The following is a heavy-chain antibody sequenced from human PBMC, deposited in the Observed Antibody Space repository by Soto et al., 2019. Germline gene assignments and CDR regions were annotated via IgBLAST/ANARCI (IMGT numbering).Heavy chain of an antibody. CDR2: ISSSSSYI. D-gene: IGHD6-19*01. CDR1: GFTFSSYS. CDR3: ARDLIAVAGDQMFDY. J-gene: IGHJ4*02. V-gene: IGHV3-21*01. Sequence: GGSLRLSCAASGFTFSSYSMNWVRQAPGKGLEWVSSISSSSSYIYYADSVKGRFTISRDNAKNSLYLQMNSLRAEDTAVYYCARDLIAVAGDQMFDYWGQGTLVTVSS.